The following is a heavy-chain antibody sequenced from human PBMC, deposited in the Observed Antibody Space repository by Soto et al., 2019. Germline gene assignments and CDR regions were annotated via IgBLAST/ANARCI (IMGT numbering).Heavy chain of an antibody. J-gene: IGHJ4*02. CDR3: TTYYDFWSGYYAGPY. V-gene: IGHV3-15*07. Sequence: GGSLRLSCAASGFTFSNAWMNWVRQAPGKGLEWVGRIKSKTDGGTTDYAAPVKGRFTISRDDSKNTLYLQMNSLKTEDTAVYYCTTYYDFWSGYYAGPYWGQGTLVTVSS. CDR1: GFTFSNAW. CDR2: IKSKTDGGTT. D-gene: IGHD3-3*01.